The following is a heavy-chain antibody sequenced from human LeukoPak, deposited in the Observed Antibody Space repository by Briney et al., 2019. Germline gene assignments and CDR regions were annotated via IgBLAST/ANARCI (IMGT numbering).Heavy chain of an antibody. CDR2: ISGSGGST. CDR3: AKDRAPLVGAFDI. V-gene: IGHV3-23*01. Sequence: AGGSLRLSCAASGFTFSSYAMSWVRQAPGKGLEWVPAISGSGGSTYYADSVKGRFTISRDNSKNTLYLQMNSLRAEDTAVYYCAKDRAPLVGAFDIWGQGTMVTVSS. CDR1: GFTFSSYA. D-gene: IGHD6-13*01. J-gene: IGHJ3*02.